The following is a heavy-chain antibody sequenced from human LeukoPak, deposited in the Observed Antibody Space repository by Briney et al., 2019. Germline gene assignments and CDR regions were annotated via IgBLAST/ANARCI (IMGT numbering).Heavy chain of an antibody. CDR3: ARIPEWVVQAYFDY. D-gene: IGHD6-19*01. CDR1: GGSFSKFY. Sequence: PSETLSLTCAVYGGSFSKFYWSWIRQPPGTGLEWIGEINHSGNTNYNPSLKSRVTISVDTSKKQFSLKLSSVTAADTAVYYCARIPEWVVQAYFDYWGQGTLVTVSS. CDR2: INHSGNT. J-gene: IGHJ4*02. V-gene: IGHV4-34*01.